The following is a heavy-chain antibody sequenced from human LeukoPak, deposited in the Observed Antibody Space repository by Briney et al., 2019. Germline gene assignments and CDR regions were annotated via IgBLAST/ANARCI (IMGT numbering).Heavy chain of an antibody. J-gene: IGHJ4*02. CDR2: ISWNSGSI. V-gene: IGHV3-9*01. Sequence: PGGSLRLSCAASGFTFDDYAMHWARQATGKGLEWVSGISWNSGSIGYADSVKGRFTISRDNAKNSLYLQMNSLRAEDTALYYCGMVNYWGQGTLVTVSS. CDR3: GMVNY. CDR1: GFTFDDYA. D-gene: IGHD2-21*01.